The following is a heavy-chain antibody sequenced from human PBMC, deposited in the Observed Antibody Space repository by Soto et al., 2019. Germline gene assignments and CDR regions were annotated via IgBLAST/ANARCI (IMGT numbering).Heavy chain of an antibody. CDR2: IIPIFDTA. J-gene: IGHJ6*02. D-gene: IGHD2-2*01. V-gene: IGHV1-69*13. Sequence: GASVKVSCKAPGGTFSSYAISWVRQAPGQGLEWMGGIIPIFDTANYAQKFQGRVTITADESTSTAYMELSSLRSEDTAVYYCARHDCISSSCYYYYYYGMDVWG. CDR3: ARHDCISSSCYYYYYYGMDV. CDR1: GGTFSSYA.